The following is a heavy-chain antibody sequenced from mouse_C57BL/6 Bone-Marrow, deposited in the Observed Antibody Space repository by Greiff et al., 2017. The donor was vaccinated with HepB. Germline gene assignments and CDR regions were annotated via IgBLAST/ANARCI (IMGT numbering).Heavy chain of an antibody. D-gene: IGHD1-1*01. V-gene: IGHV14-3*01. Sequence: EVQVVESVAELVRPGASVKLSCTASGFNIKNTYMHWVKQRPEQGLEWIGRIDPANGNTKYAPKFQGKATITADTSSNTAYLQLSSLTSEDTAIYYCARGLITTVVVPFDYWGQGTTLTVSS. CDR1: GFNIKNTY. CDR3: ARGLITTVVVPFDY. CDR2: IDPANGNT. J-gene: IGHJ2*01.